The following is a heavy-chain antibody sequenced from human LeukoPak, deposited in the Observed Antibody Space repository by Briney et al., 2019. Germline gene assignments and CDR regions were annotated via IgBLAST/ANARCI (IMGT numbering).Heavy chain of an antibody. CDR2: IIPIFGTA. Sequence: SVKVSCKASGGTFSSYAISWVRQAPGQGLEWMGKIIPIFGTANYAQKFQGGVTITTDESTSTAYMELSSLRSEDTAVYYCARADYYDSSGYYYWGQGTLVTVSS. D-gene: IGHD3-22*01. CDR1: GGTFSSYA. V-gene: IGHV1-69*05. CDR3: ARADYYDSSGYYY. J-gene: IGHJ4*02.